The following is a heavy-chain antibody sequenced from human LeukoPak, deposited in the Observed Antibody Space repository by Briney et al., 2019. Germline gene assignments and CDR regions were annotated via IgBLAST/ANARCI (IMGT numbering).Heavy chain of an antibody. D-gene: IGHD3-3*01. V-gene: IGHV4-59*01. CDR3: ARDASYYDFWSGYHNWFDP. CDR2: IYYSGST. CDR1: GGSISSYY. Sequence: SETLSLTCTVSGGSISSYYWSWIRQPPGKGLEWIGYIYYSGSTNYNPSLKSRVTISVDTSKNQFSLKLSSVTAADTAVYYCARDASYYDFWSGYHNWFDPWGQGTLVTVSS. J-gene: IGHJ5*02.